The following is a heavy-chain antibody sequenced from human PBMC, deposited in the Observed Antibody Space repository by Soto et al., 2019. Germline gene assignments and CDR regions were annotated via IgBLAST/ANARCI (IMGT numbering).Heavy chain of an antibody. Sequence: QVQLQQWGAGLLKPSETLSLTCAVYGGSFSGYYWSWIRQPPGKGLEWIGEINHSGSTNYNPSLKSRVTISVDTSKNQFSLKLSSVTAADTAVYYCARGSRVATVVTPYYYYGMDVWGQGTTVTVSS. CDR3: ARGSRVATVVTPYYYYGMDV. CDR2: INHSGST. V-gene: IGHV4-34*01. CDR1: GGSFSGYY. J-gene: IGHJ6*02. D-gene: IGHD4-17*01.